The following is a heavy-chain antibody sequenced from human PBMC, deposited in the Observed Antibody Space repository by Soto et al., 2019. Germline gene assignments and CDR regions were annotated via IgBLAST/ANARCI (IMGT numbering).Heavy chain of an antibody. CDR1: GFTFSSYD. V-gene: IGHV3-13*01. CDR2: IGTAGDT. CDR3: ARDKGGSYWGGMDV. J-gene: IGHJ6*02. Sequence: PGGSLRLSCAASGFTFSSYDMHWVRQATGKGLEWVTAIGTAGDTYYPGSVKGRFTISRENSKNSLYLQMNSLRAEDTSVYYCARDKGGSYWGGMDVWGQGTTVTVSS. D-gene: IGHD1-26*01.